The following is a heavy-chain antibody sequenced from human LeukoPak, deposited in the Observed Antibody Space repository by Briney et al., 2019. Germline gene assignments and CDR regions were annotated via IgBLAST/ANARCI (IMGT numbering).Heavy chain of an antibody. CDR1: GFTFSSYW. D-gene: IGHD4-23*01. Sequence: PGGSLRLSCAASGFTFSSYWLSWVRQAPGKGLEWVANIKQDGSEKYYVDSVKGRFTISRDNAKNSLYLQMNCLRAEDTAVYYCARGVTPKDFDYWGQGTLVTVSS. J-gene: IGHJ4*02. V-gene: IGHV3-7*01. CDR3: ARGVTPKDFDY. CDR2: IKQDGSEK.